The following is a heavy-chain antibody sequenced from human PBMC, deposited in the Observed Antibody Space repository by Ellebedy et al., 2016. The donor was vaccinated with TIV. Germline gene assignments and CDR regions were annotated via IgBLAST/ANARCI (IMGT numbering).Heavy chain of an antibody. V-gene: IGHV6-1*01. CDR1: GDNVSSTSAA. J-gene: IGHJ6*02. CDR3: ARDPQYYYYGMDV. CDR2: TYYRSQWYN. Sequence: MPSETLSLTCAISGDNVSSTSAAWNWIRQSPSIGLEWLGRTYYRSQWYNDYAVSVRSRITINPDTSKNQFSLQLNSVTPEDTAVYYCARDPQYYYYGMDVWGQGTTVTVSS.